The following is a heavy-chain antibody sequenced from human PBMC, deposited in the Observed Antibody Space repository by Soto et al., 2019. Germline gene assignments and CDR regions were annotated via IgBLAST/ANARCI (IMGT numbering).Heavy chain of an antibody. Sequence: ASVKVSCKASGYTFTSYYMHWVRQAPGQGLEWMGIINPSGGSTSYAQKFQGRVTMTRDTSTSTVYMELSSLRSEDTAVYYCARDLVDCSSTSCYYLYYYYYGMDVWGQ. CDR2: INPSGGST. CDR3: ARDLVDCSSTSCYYLYYYYYGMDV. CDR1: GYTFTSYY. J-gene: IGHJ6*02. V-gene: IGHV1-46*01. D-gene: IGHD2-2*01.